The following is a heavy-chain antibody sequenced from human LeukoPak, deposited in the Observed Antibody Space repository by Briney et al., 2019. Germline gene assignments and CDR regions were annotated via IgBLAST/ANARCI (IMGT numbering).Heavy chain of an antibody. D-gene: IGHD3-22*01. CDR2: ISSSGSTI. J-gene: IGHJ6*03. CDR1: GFTFSSYE. Sequence: GGSLRLSCAASGFTFSSYEMNWVRQAPGKGLEWVSYISSSGSTIYYADSVKGRFTISRDNSKNTLYLQMNSLRAEDTAVYYCARSSYYDSSGYYYIHHMDVWGKGTTVTISS. V-gene: IGHV3-48*03. CDR3: ARSSYYDSSGYYYIHHMDV.